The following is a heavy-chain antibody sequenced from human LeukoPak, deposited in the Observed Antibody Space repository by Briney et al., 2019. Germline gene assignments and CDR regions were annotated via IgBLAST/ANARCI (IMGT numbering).Heavy chain of an antibody. D-gene: IGHD3-22*01. J-gene: IGHJ4*02. CDR3: ASVDSSGYPDY. V-gene: IGHV3-11*04. Sequence: GGSLRLSCAASGFTFSDYCMSWIRQAPGKGLEWVSYISSSGSTIYYADSVKGRFTISRDNAKNSLYLQMNSLRAEDTAVYYCASVDSSGYPDYWGQGTLVTVSS. CDR1: GFTFSDYC. CDR2: ISSSGSTI.